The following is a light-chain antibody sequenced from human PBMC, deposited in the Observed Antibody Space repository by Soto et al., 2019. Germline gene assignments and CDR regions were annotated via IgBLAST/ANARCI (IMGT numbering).Light chain of an antibody. V-gene: IGKV1-39*01. CDR1: QNIDNP. Sequence: DIQLTQSPSSLSASLGDSVSISCRASQNIDNPLHWYRQKSGKAPEVLIYAASTLRDGVSSRFSGSGYGTEFTLTINNLQPEDFATYYCQQSSSSPPITFGQGTRLDI. J-gene: IGKJ5*01. CDR2: AAS. CDR3: QQSSSSPPIT.